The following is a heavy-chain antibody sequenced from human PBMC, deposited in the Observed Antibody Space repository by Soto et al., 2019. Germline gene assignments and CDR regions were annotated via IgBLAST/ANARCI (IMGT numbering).Heavy chain of an antibody. D-gene: IGHD3-10*01. CDR3: ARVRYYGSGSSNYYYYGMDV. V-gene: IGHV4-34*01. J-gene: IGHJ6*02. Sequence: PSETLSLTCAIYGGSFSDYYWSWVRQPPGKGLEWIGEINHSGSTNYNPSLKSRVTISVDTSKNQFSLKLSSVTAADTAVYYCARVRYYGSGSSNYYYYGMDVWGQGTTVTVS. CDR1: GGSFSDYY. CDR2: INHSGST.